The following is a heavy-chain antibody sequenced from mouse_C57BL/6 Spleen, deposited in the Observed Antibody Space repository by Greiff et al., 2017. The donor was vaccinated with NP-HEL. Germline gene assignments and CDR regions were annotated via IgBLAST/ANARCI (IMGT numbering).Heavy chain of an antibody. J-gene: IGHJ2*01. CDR3: ARRGFDY. CDR2: LYPSDSET. Sequence: QVQLQQPGAELVRPGSSVPLSCTASGYTFTSYWMDWVKQRPGQGLEWIGNLYPSDSETHYTQKFKDKATLTVDKSSSTAYMQLISLTSADSAFYYCARRGFDYWGQGTTLTVSS. CDR1: GYTFTSYW. V-gene: IGHV1-61*01.